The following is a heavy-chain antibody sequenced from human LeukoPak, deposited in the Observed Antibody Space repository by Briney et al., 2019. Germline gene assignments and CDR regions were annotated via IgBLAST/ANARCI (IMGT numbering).Heavy chain of an antibody. J-gene: IGHJ3*02. Sequence: PGGSLRLSCAASGFTFSTYSMNWVRQAPGKGLEWVSFISSSSSYIYYADSVKGRFTISRDNAKNSLYLQMNSLRAEDMALYYCAKDRLGGGLGEWDAFDIWGQGTMVTVSS. CDR2: ISSSSSYI. CDR1: GFTFSTYS. V-gene: IGHV3-21*04. D-gene: IGHD1-26*01. CDR3: AKDRLGGGLGEWDAFDI.